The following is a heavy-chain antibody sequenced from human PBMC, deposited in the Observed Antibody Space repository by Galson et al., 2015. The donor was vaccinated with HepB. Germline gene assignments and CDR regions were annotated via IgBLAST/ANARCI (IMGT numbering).Heavy chain of an antibody. Sequence: SLRLSCAASGFSFSSHSMCWVRQAPGKGLEWVAYISAGSTGRFYGASVKGRFTISRDNAKNSVYLHMNSLGAEDTAVYYCAINPPAYDYFNRGVWGRGTTVTVSS. CDR1: GFSFSSHS. CDR3: AINPPAYDYFNRGV. V-gene: IGHV3-48*01. J-gene: IGHJ6*02. CDR2: ISAGSTGR.